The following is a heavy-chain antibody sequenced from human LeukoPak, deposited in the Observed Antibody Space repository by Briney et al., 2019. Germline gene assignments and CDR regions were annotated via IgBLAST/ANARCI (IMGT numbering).Heavy chain of an antibody. CDR3: ARAPSDYYYYYYGMDV. D-gene: IGHD2-21*02. J-gene: IGHJ6*02. CDR1: GFTFSSFW. V-gene: IGHV3-33*08. Sequence: GGSLRLSCAASGFTFSSFWMSWVRQGPGKGLEWVAVIWYDGSNKYYADSVKGRFTISRDNSKNTLYLQMNSLRAEDTAVYYCARAPSDYYYYYYGMDVWGQGTTVTVSS. CDR2: IWYDGSNK.